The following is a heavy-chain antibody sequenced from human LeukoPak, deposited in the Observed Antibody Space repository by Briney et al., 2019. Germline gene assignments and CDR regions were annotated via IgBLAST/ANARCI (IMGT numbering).Heavy chain of an antibody. D-gene: IGHD3-22*01. CDR2: TYYRSKWYN. V-gene: IGHV6-1*01. CDR1: GDSVSSNSVA. J-gene: IGHJ4*02. Sequence: SQTLSLTCAISGDSVSSNSVAWNWIRQSPSRGLEWLGRTYYRSKWYNDYAISVKSRITINPDTSKNQFSLQLNSVTPEDTAVYYCARVYYYDSSGYYYPGTYFDYWGQGTLVTVSS. CDR3: ARVYYYDSSGYYYPGTYFDY.